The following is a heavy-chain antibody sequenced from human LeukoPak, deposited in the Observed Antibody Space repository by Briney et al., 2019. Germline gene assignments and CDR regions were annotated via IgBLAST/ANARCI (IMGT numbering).Heavy chain of an antibody. CDR1: GFTVSNYY. CDR3: ARGCTTTSCYDY. V-gene: IGHV3-66*01. J-gene: IGHJ4*02. Sequence: PGGSLRLSCAASGFTVSNYYMTWVRQAPGKGLECVSVIFAGGDTYYADSVKGRFTISRDNSKNTLYLHMNSLRAEDTAVYYCARGCTTTSCYDYWGQGTLVTVSS. CDR2: IFAGGDT. D-gene: IGHD2-2*01.